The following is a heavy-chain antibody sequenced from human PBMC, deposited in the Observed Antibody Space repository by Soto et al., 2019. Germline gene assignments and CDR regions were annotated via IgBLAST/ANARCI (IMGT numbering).Heavy chain of an antibody. CDR3: ARTKCSGVSCSSRSIHY. D-gene: IGHD2-15*01. V-gene: IGHV4-31*03. Sequence: PSENLSLTCTVSRGSITTGGYYWSWIRQLPGKGLEWIGHRYYSESTYYNPSLKSRVSISLDTSKNQFSLKLSFVTAADTATYYCARTKCSGVSCSSRSIHYWGWGPPVAVSS. CDR1: RGSITTGGYY. J-gene: IGHJ4*02. CDR2: RYYSEST.